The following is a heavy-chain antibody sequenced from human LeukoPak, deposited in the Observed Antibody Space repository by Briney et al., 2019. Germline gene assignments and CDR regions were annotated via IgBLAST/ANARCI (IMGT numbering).Heavy chain of an antibody. V-gene: IGHV3-23*01. CDR2: VSPPGGGT. D-gene: IGHD5-18*01. Sequence: PGGSLRLSCAASGFSFSNYGMNWVRQAPGKGLEWVSGVSPPGGGTYYADSVKGRFTISRDDSKNTLSLQMNSLRAEDTAVYYCAKVAGYSYVGVYYYDYWGQGTLVTVSS. CDR3: AKVAGYSYVGVYYYDY. J-gene: IGHJ4*02. CDR1: GFSFSNYG.